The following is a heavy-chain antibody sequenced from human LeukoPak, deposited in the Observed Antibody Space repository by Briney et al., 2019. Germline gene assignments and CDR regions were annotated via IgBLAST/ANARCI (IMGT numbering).Heavy chain of an antibody. Sequence: SVKVSCKASGGTFSSYAISWVRQAPGQGLEWMGGIIPIFGTANYAQKFQGRVTMTRNTSISTAYMELSSLRSEDTAVYYCARGQSSGWFNYYYYYYMDVWGKGTTVTISS. V-gene: IGHV1-69*05. CDR2: IIPIFGTA. CDR3: ARGQSSGWFNYYYYYYMDV. J-gene: IGHJ6*03. CDR1: GGTFSSYA. D-gene: IGHD6-19*01.